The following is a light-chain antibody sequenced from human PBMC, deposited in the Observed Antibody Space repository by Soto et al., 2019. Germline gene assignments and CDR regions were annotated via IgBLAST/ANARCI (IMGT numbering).Light chain of an antibody. CDR1: NSDVGAYPY. CDR3: SSYSRDTTVL. V-gene: IGLV2-14*03. Sequence: QSALTQPASVSGSPGQSITISCTGTNSDVGAYPYVSWYQQHPGNAPKLLIYEVADRPSGVSDRFSGSKSGNTASLTISALQAEDEAVYYCSSYSRDTTVLFGGGTKLTVL. J-gene: IGLJ2*01. CDR2: EVA.